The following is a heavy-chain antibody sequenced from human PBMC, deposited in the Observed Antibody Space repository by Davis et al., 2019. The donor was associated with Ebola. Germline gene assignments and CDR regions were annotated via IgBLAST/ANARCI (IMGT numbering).Heavy chain of an antibody. V-gene: IGHV4-39*01. CDR1: GGSISSSSYY. CDR3: ARTATGYSSGWYYFDY. CDR2: IYYSGSN. Sequence: SETLSLTCTVSGGSISSSSYYWGWIRQPPGKGLEWIGSIYYSGSNYYNPSLKSRVTISVDTSKNQFSLKLSSVTAADTAVYYCARTATGYSSGWYYFDYWGQGTLVTVSS. D-gene: IGHD6-19*01. J-gene: IGHJ4*02.